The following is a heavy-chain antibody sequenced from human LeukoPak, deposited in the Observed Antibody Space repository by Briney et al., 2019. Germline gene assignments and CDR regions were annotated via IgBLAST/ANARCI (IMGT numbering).Heavy chain of an antibody. J-gene: IGHJ6*02. V-gene: IGHV3-30*04. CDR3: ARGSGIVARTCYYYGMDV. CDR1: GFTFSSYA. CDR2: ISYDGSNK. D-gene: IGHD5-12*01. Sequence: PGGSLRLSCAASGFTFSSYAMHWVRQAPGKGLEWVAVISYDGSNKYYADSVKGRFTISRDNSKNTLYLQMNSLRAEDTAVYYCARGSGIVARTCYYYGMDVWGQGTTVTVSS.